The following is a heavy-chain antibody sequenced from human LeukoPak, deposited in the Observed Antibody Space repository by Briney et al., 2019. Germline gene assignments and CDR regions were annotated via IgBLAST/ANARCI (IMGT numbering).Heavy chain of an antibody. V-gene: IGHV3-7*01. CDR2: IKQDGSEK. CDR1: GFTFSSYW. CDR3: ARDKIVGATYFDH. Sequence: GGSLRLSCAASGFTFSSYWMSWVRQAAGKGLEWVANIKQDGSEKYYVDSVKGRFTISRDNAKNSLYLQMNSLRAEDTAVYYCARDKIVGATYFDHWGQGTLVTVSS. J-gene: IGHJ4*02. D-gene: IGHD1-26*01.